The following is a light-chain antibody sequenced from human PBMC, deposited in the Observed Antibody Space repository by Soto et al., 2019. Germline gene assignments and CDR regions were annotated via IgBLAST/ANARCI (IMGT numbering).Light chain of an antibody. J-gene: IGKJ4*01. CDR3: QQSYSTLRT. CDR2: AAS. V-gene: IGKV1-39*01. CDR1: QSISRY. Sequence: VQMTQSPSSLSASVGDRVTITCRASQSISRYINWYQQKPGKAPKLLIYAASSLQSGVPSRFSGSGSGTDFTLTISSLQPEDFATYYCQQSYSTLRTFGGGTKVEVK.